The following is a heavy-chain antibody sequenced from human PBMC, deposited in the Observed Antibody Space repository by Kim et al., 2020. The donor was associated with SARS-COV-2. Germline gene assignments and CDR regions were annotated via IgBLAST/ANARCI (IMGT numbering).Heavy chain of an antibody. CDR2: FDPEDGET. Sequence: ASVKVSCKVSGYTLNELSMHWVRQAPGKGLEWMGGFDPEDGETIYAQKFQGRVTMTEDTSTDTAYMELSSLRSEDTAVYYCATVLRYNWNFQDYWGQGTLVTVSS. CDR3: ATVLRYNWNFQDY. V-gene: IGHV1-24*01. CDR1: GYTLNELS. J-gene: IGHJ4*02. D-gene: IGHD1-7*01.